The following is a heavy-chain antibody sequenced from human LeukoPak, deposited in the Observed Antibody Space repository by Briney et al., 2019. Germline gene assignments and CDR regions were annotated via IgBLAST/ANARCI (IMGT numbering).Heavy chain of an antibody. Sequence: ASVKVSCKASGYTFTGYYMHWVRQAPGQGLEWMGWINPNSGGTNYAQKFQGRVTMTRDTSISTAYMELSRLRSDDTAVYYCARDLGHIVVVIAHDYWGQETLVTVSS. CDR2: INPNSGGT. D-gene: IGHD2-21*01. CDR3: ARDLGHIVVVIAHDY. V-gene: IGHV1-2*02. J-gene: IGHJ4*02. CDR1: GYTFTGYY.